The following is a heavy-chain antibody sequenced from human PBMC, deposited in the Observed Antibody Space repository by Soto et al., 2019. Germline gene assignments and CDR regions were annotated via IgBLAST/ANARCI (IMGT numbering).Heavy chain of an antibody. D-gene: IGHD2-8*02. CDR3: ARDYCLVPTHVFDF. Sequence: PGVSLRLSCAASGVTFSTSNMNWVRQAPGKGLEWVSFISISGGYKYNADPVKGRFTISRDNANNSLYLEMSSLRAEDTADYYCARDYCLVPTHVFDFWGQGTLVTVSS. J-gene: IGHJ4*02. V-gene: IGHV3-21*01. CDR2: ISISGGYK. CDR1: GVTFSTSN.